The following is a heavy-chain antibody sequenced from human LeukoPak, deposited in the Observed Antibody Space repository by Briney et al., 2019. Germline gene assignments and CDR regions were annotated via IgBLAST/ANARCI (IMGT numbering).Heavy chain of an antibody. J-gene: IGHJ2*01. CDR2: ISYDGTKK. CDR3: ARDADTTTRNWYFDI. V-gene: IGHV3-30*03. CDR1: GFTFRNYG. D-gene: IGHD3-16*01. Sequence: GRSLRLSCAPSGFTFRNYGIHWVRQAPGKGLEWVAAISYDGTKKFYSDSGEGRFTISRDNSMNTLYLQINSLRAEDTALYFCARDADTTTRNWYFDIWGRGTLLTVSS.